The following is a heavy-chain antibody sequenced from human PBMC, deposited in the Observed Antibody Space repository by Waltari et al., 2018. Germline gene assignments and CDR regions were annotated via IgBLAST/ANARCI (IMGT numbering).Heavy chain of an antibody. CDR1: GFTFDDYA. CDR3: AKTDSSGYYIDY. J-gene: IGHJ4*02. CDR2: ISWNSGSI. D-gene: IGHD3-22*01. V-gene: IGHV3-9*01. Sequence: EVQLVESGGGLVQPGRSLRLSCVASGFTFDDYALHWVRQAPGKGLEWVSGISWNSGSIGYADSVKGRFTISRDNAKNSLYLQMNSLRAEDTALYYCAKTDSSGYYIDYWGQGTLVTVSS.